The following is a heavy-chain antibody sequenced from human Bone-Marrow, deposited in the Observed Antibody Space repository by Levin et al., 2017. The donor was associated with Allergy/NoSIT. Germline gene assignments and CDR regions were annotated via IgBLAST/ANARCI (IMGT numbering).Heavy chain of an antibody. J-gene: IGHJ3*02. CDR3: ARHIDGSCSPANCHTVAFDI. CDR2: IYPGDSDT. V-gene: IGHV5-51*01. CDR1: GYSFTNYW. D-gene: IGHD1-26*01. Sequence: KPGGSLRLSCKGSGYSFTNYWIGWVRQMPGKGLEWMGIIYPGDSDTRYRPSFQGHVTISADKSISTAYLQWSSLQASDTAIYYCARHIDGSCSPANCHTVAFDIWGQGTMVTVSS.